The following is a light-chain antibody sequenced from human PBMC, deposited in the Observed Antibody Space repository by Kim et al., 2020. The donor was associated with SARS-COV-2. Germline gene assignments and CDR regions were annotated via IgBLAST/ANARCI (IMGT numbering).Light chain of an antibody. CDR2: GAS. J-gene: IGKJ4*01. V-gene: IGKV3-20*01. CDR1: QSVRGNY. Sequence: SPGERATLSCRASQSVRGNYLAWFQQKPGQAPRLLIYGASSRATGIPDRFSGSGSGIDFTLTISRLEPEDFVVYYCQQYDSSPLTFGGGTKVDIK. CDR3: QQYDSSPLT.